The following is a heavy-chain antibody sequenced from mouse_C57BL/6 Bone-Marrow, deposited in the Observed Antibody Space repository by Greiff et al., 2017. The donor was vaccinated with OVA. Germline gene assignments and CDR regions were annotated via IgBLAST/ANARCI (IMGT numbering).Heavy chain of an antibody. D-gene: IGHD2-4*01. CDR3: TIVFYYDYDFYAMDY. V-gene: IGHV1-5*01. J-gene: IGHJ4*01. CDR2: IYPGNSDT. CDR1: GYTFTSYW. Sequence: EVQLQQSGTVLARPGASVKMSCKTSGYTFTSYWMHWVKQRPGQGLEWIGAIYPGNSDTSYNQKFKGKAKLTAVTSASTAYMELSSLTNEDSAVYYYTIVFYYDYDFYAMDYWGQGTSVTVSS.